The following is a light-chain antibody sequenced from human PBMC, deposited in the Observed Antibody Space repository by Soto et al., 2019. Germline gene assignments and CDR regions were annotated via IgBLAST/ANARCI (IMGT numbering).Light chain of an antibody. V-gene: IGKV3-20*01. CDR2: DAS. J-gene: IGKJ4*01. CDR3: QQYGSSPLT. CDR1: QSVSSSY. Sequence: EIVLTQSPGTLSLSPGERATLSCRVSQSVSSSYLAWYQQNPGQAPRLLIYDASSRATGIPDRFSGSGSGTDFTLTISRLEPEDFAVYYCQQYGSSPLTFGGGTTVEIK.